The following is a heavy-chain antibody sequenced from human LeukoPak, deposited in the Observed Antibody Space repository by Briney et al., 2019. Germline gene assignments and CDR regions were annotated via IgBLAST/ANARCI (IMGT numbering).Heavy chain of an antibody. V-gene: IGHV3-23*01. CDR2: ISGGGGST. D-gene: IGHD3-9*01. CDR3: AKGAYYDILTGYYYFDY. J-gene: IGHJ4*02. Sequence: GGSLRLSCAAPGFTFSSYAISWVRQAPGKGLEWVSSISGGGGSTYYADSVKGRFTISRDNSKNTLYLQMNSLRAEDTAVYYCAKGAYYDILTGYYYFDYWGQGTLVTVSS. CDR1: GFTFSSYA.